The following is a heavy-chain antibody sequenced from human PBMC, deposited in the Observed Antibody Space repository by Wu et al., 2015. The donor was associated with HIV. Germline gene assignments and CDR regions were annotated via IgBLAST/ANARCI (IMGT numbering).Heavy chain of an antibody. J-gene: IGHJ3*02. D-gene: IGHD5-18*01. Sequence: QVQLVQSGAEVKKPGASVKVSCKASGYTFTSYYMHWVRQAPGQGLEWMGIINPSGGSTSYAQKFQGRVTMTRDTSTSTVYMELSSLRSEDTAVYYCARDRGDSYGSDAFDIWGQGTMVTVSS. CDR3: ARDRGDSYGSDAFDI. CDR2: INPSGGST. CDR1: GYTFTSYY. V-gene: IGHV1-46*01.